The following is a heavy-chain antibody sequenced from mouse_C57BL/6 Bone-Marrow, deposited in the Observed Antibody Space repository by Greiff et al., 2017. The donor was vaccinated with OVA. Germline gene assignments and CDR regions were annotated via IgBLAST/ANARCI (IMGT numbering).Heavy chain of an antibody. Sequence: EVKLMESGAELVRPGASVKLSCTASGFNIKDDYMHWVKQRPEQGLEWIGWIDPENGDTEYASKFQGKATITADTSSNTAYLQLSSLTSEDTAVYYCTTSITTVVEAMDYWGQGTLVTVSS. CDR3: TTSITTVVEAMDY. J-gene: IGHJ4*01. D-gene: IGHD1-1*01. V-gene: IGHV14-4*01. CDR2: IDPENGDT. CDR1: GFNIKDDY.